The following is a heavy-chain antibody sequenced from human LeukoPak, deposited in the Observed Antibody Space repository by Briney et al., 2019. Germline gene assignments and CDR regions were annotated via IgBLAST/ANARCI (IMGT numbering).Heavy chain of an antibody. V-gene: IGHV6-1*01. Sequence: SQTLSLTCSISGDSVSSNSAARNWIRQSPSKGLEWLGRTYYRSKWYNDYAVSVKSRITINPDTSKNQFSLQLNSVTPEDTAVYYCARRVVNNRNWYFDLWGRGTLVTVSS. J-gene: IGHJ2*01. CDR1: GDSVSSNSAA. D-gene: IGHD4-23*01. CDR2: TYYRSKWYN. CDR3: ARRVVNNRNWYFDL.